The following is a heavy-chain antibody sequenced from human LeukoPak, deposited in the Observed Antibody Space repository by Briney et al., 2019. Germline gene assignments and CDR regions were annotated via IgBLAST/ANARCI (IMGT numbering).Heavy chain of an antibody. J-gene: IGHJ4*02. CDR2: IYSGGST. CDR1: GFTVSSNY. CDR3: ARGYGILTGYLDY. Sequence: PGGSLRLSCAASGFTVSSNYMSWVRQAPGKGLEWVSVIYSGGSTYYADSVKGRFTISRDNSKNTLYLQMNSLRAEDTAVYYCARGYGILTGYLDYWGQGTLVTVSS. V-gene: IGHV3-53*01. D-gene: IGHD3-9*01.